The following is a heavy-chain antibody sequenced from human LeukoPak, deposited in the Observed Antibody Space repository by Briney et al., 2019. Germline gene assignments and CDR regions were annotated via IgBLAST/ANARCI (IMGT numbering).Heavy chain of an antibody. D-gene: IGHD4-17*01. CDR2: ISWNSGSI. Sequence: PGGSLRLSCAASGFTFDDYAMHWVRQAPGKGLEWVSGISWNSGSIGYADSVKGRFTISRDNAKNSLYLQMNSLRAEDTALYYCAKDIGHGDLLNPFDYWGQGTLVTVSS. CDR3: AKDIGHGDLLNPFDY. J-gene: IGHJ4*02. V-gene: IGHV3-9*01. CDR1: GFTFDDYA.